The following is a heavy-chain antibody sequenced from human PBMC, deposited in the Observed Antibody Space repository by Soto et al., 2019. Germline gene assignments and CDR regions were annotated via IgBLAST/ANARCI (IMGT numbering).Heavy chain of an antibody. CDR2: MYVYNGHT. CDR1: GYIFNNYA. J-gene: IGHJ5*02. CDR3: ARDLSSGWFDH. Sequence: QVQLVQSGAEVKKPGASVKVSCKASGYIFNNYAISWVRQAPGQGLEWMGWMYVYNGHTKYAQKVQGRLTMTTDTSTSTAYMELRNLRSDDTAVYYCARDLSSGWFDHWGQGTLVTVSS. D-gene: IGHD6-19*01. V-gene: IGHV1-18*01.